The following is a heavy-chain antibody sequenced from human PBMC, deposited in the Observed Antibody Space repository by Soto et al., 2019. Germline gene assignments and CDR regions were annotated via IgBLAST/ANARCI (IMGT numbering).Heavy chain of an antibody. D-gene: IGHD1-26*01. CDR1: GFTFSDYA. Sequence: GGSLRLSCAASGFTFSDYALHWVRQAPGKGLEWVANIKQDESEKNYLDSVKGRFTISRDNAKNSLYLQMNSLRAEDTAVYYCASDRFRGTYYLRGVTYFFEEWGQGAPVTVS. CDR2: IKQDESEK. CDR3: ASDRFRGTYYLRGVTYFFEE. V-gene: IGHV3-7*03. J-gene: IGHJ4*02.